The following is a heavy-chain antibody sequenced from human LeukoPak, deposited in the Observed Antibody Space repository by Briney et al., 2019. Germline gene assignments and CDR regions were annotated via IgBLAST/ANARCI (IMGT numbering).Heavy chain of an antibody. V-gene: IGHV4-4*09. J-gene: IGHJ4*02. CDR3: ARLTRLSTSPDRYYLDY. D-gene: IGHD6-6*01. CDR2: IYTSGGT. CDR1: GDSISSYY. Sequence: SETLSLTCTVSGDSISSYYWSWTRQPPGKGLEWIGYIYTSGGTNYIPSLKGRVTISIDTSKNQFSLKLSSVTAADSAVYYCARLTRLSTSPDRYYLDYWGQGTLVTVSS.